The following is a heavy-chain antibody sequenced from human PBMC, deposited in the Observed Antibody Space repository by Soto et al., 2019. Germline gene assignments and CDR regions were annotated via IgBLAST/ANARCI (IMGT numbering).Heavy chain of an antibody. Sequence: SETLSLTCTVSGGSISSGDYYWSWIRQPPGKGLEWIGYIYYSGSTYYNPSLKSRVTISVDTSKNQFSLKLSSVTAADTAVYYCARIIPILRFLEWPEYYFDYWGQGTLVTVSS. CDR3: ARIIPILRFLEWPEYYFDY. D-gene: IGHD3-3*01. J-gene: IGHJ4*02. V-gene: IGHV4-30-4*01. CDR1: GGSISSGDYY. CDR2: IYYSGST.